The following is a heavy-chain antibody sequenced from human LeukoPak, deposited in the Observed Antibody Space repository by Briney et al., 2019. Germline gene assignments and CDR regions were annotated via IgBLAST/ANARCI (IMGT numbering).Heavy chain of an antibody. J-gene: IGHJ4*02. CDR1: GGSFSGYY. CDR3: ARTRRYYNDSSGYYTI. CDR2: INHSGST. D-gene: IGHD3-22*01. Sequence: PSETLSLTCAVYGGSFSGYYWSWIRQPPGKGLEWIGEINHSGSTNYNPSLKSRVTISVDTSKNQFSLKLSSVTAADTAVYYCARTRRYYNDSSGYYTIWGQGTLVTVSS. V-gene: IGHV4-34*01.